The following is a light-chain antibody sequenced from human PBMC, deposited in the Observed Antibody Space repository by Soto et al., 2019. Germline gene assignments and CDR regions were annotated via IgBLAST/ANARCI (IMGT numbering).Light chain of an antibody. CDR3: QQYYSTPWT. CDR2: WAS. J-gene: IGKJ1*01. Sequence: DIVLTQSPDSLAVSLGERATINSKSSQSVLYSSNNKNYLAWYQQKPGQPPKMIIYWASTRESGVPDRCSGGGSGTDFTLSISSLQAEDVAVYYCQQYYSTPWTFGQVTKVEIK. CDR1: QSVLYSSNNKNY. V-gene: IGKV4-1*01.